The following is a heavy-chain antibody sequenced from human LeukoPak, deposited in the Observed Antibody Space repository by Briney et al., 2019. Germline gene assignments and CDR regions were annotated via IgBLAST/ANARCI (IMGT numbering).Heavy chain of an antibody. D-gene: IGHD3-22*01. CDR2: IYYSWST. CDR3: ARAYYYDSSGYYRLQFDP. V-gene: IGHV4-59*07. J-gene: IGHJ5*02. Sequence: SDTLSLTCTVSGGFISSYHWSWIRQPPGKGLEWLGYIYYSWSTNYNPPLKSRVTISVETSKNQFSLKLSSVTAADTAVYYCARAYYYDSSGYYRLQFDPWGQGTLVTVSS. CDR1: GGFISSYH.